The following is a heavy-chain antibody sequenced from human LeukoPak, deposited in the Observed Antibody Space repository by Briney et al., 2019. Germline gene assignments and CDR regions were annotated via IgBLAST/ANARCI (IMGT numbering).Heavy chain of an antibody. V-gene: IGHV3-23*01. CDR1: GFTFDSYA. CDR3: VKHVGSRWSNNRFDP. D-gene: IGHD6-13*01. CDR2: VSRFGGTA. Sequence: GGSLRLSCAASGFTFDSYAMSWVRQAPGKGLEWVSAVSRFGGTAYYADSAKGRFTISRDNSNNTVYLQMNSLRVGDTALYYCVKHVGSRWSNNRFDPWGQGTLVTVS. J-gene: IGHJ5*02.